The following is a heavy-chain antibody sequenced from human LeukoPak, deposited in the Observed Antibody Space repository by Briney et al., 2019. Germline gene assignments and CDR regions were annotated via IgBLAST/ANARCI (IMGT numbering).Heavy chain of an antibody. Sequence: PSGTLSLTCAVSGGSISSSNWWSWVRQSPGKGLEWVGQIYHNGITNYNPSLKSRLTISVDKSRNHFSLNLTSVTAADTAVYFCARELATINGPYFESWGQGTLVTVSS. CDR3: ARELATINGPYFES. CDR2: IYHNGIT. D-gene: IGHD5-24*01. V-gene: IGHV4-4*02. CDR1: GGSISSSNW. J-gene: IGHJ4*02.